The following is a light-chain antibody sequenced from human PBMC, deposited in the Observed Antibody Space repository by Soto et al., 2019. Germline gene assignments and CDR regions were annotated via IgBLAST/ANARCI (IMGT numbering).Light chain of an antibody. CDR3: QQYNNWPPYT. J-gene: IGKJ2*01. CDR1: QSVTNY. V-gene: IGKV3-15*01. CDR2: GAS. Sequence: EIFLTQSPDTLSLSPGERATLTCRASQSVTNYIAWYQQRPGQAPRLRICGASTRATGSTAWFSGSGSGTEFTLTIRSLQSEDFAVYYCQQYNNWPPYTFGQGTKLEIK.